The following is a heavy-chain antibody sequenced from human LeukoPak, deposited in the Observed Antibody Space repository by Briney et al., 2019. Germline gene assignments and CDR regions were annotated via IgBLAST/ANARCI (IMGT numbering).Heavy chain of an antibody. CDR2: ISGSGGRT. J-gene: IGHJ4*02. CDR3: ACGGDSICFDY. D-gene: IGHD2-21*01. Sequence: GGSLRLSCAASGFTFSRYAMSWVRQAPGKGLEWVSAISGSGGRTYYVDSVKGRFTISRDNSKNTLYLQMNSLRAEDTAVYYCACGGDSICFDYWGQGTLVTVSS. CDR1: GFTFSRYA. V-gene: IGHV3-23*01.